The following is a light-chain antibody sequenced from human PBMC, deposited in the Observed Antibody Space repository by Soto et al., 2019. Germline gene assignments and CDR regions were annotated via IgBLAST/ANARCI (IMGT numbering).Light chain of an antibody. J-gene: IGLJ3*02. CDR3: SSYAGSNNLGV. V-gene: IGLV2-8*01. CDR1: SSDVGGYNY. Sequence: QSVLTQPPSASGSPGQSVTISCTGTSSDVGGYNYVSWYQQHPGKAPKLMIYEVSKRPSGVPDRFSGSKSGNTASLTVSGLRPEEEADYYCSSYAGSNNLGVFGGGTKLTFL. CDR2: EVS.